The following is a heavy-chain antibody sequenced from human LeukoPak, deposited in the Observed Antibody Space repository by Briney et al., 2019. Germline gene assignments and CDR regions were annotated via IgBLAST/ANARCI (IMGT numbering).Heavy chain of an antibody. Sequence: SETLSLTCTVSGASVSSYYWSWIRQPAGKGLEWIGRIYTTGSTNHNPSLKSRVTMSIDTSKNQFSLKLSSVTAADTAVYYCARGGVLKSVDYWGQGTLVAVSS. CDR2: IYTTGST. V-gene: IGHV4-4*07. CDR3: ARGGVLKSVDY. CDR1: GASVSSYY. J-gene: IGHJ4*02. D-gene: IGHD3-16*01.